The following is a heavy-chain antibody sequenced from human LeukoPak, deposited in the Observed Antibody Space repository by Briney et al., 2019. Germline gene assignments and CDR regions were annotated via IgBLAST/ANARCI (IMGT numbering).Heavy chain of an antibody. CDR1: GGSISSGDYY. V-gene: IGHV4-30-4*08. CDR2: IYYSGST. J-gene: IGHJ3*02. D-gene: IGHD3-3*01. CDR3: ARSRFNYDLADAFDI. Sequence: PSETLSLTCTVSGGSISSGDYYWSWIRQPPGKGLEWIGYIYYSGSTYYNPSLKSRVTISVDTSKNQFSLKLSSVTAADTAVYYCARSRFNYDLADAFDIWGQGTMVTVSS.